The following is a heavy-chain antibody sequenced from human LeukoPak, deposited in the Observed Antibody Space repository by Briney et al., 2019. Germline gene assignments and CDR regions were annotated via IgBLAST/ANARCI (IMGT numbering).Heavy chain of an antibody. V-gene: IGHV3-7*01. J-gene: IGHJ4*02. CDR2: IKQDGSER. D-gene: IGHD5-18*01. CDR3: ARDSADTAMDY. Sequence: PGGPLRLSCAASGFTLSSYWMSWVRQAPGRGLEWVANIKQDGSERYYVDSVKGRFTISRDNVKNSLYLQMDSLRAEDTAVYYCARDSADTAMDYWGQGTLVTVSS. CDR1: GFTLSSYW.